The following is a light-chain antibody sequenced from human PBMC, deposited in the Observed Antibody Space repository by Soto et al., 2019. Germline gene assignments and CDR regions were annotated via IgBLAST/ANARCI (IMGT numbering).Light chain of an antibody. CDR2: LNSDGSH. J-gene: IGLJ2*01. V-gene: IGLV4-69*01. CDR3: QTWGTGIYVV. Sequence: QLVLNQSPSASASLGASVKLTCTLSSGHSSYAIAWHQQQPEKGPRYLMKLNSDGSHSKGDGIPDRFSGSSSGAERYLTISSGQSEDEADYYCQTWGTGIYVVFGGGTKLTVL. CDR1: SGHSSYA.